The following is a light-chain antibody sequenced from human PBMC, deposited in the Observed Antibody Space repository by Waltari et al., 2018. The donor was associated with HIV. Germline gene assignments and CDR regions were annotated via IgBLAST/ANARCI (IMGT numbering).Light chain of an antibody. J-gene: IGLJ3*02. CDR2: DVT. Sequence: QSALTQPRSVSGSPGLSVTLSCTGTSRDVGDYNYVSWYQRLPGKAPKLIIYDVTKRPSGVPDRFSGSKSGNTASLSISGLQADDEADYYCCSYGGTHSSPSVFGGGTRLTVL. V-gene: IGLV2-11*01. CDR3: CSYGGTHSSPSV. CDR1: SRDVGDYNY.